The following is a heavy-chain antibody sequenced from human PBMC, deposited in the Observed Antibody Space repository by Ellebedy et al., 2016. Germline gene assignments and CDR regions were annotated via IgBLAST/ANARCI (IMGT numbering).Heavy chain of an antibody. J-gene: IGHJ4*02. CDR1: GYSFTSYW. Sequence: GESLKISXKASGYSFTSYWIGWVRQMPGKGLEWMGIIYPGDSDIRYSPSFQGQVTISADKSISTAYLQWSSLKASDTAIYYCASTINCSGGSCLDYWGQGTLVTVSS. CDR3: ASTINCSGGSCLDY. V-gene: IGHV5-51*01. D-gene: IGHD2-15*01. CDR2: IYPGDSDI.